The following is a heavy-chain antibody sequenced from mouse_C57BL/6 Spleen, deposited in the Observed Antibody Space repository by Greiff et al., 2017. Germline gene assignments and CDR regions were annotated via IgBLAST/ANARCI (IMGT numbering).Heavy chain of an antibody. Sequence: EVQLQQSGPELVKPGASVKMSCKASGYTFTDYNMHWVKQSHGKSLEWIGYINPNNGGTSYNQKFKGKATLTVNKSSSTAYMELRSLTSEDSAVYYCASPDYYGSSHYFDYWGQGTTLTVSS. CDR1: GYTFTDYN. CDR3: ASPDYYGSSHYFDY. J-gene: IGHJ2*01. V-gene: IGHV1-22*01. CDR2: INPNNGGT. D-gene: IGHD1-1*01.